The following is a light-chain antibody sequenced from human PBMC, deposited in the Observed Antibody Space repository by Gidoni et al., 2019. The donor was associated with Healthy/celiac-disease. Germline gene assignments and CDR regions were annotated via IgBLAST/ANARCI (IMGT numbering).Light chain of an antibody. V-gene: IGKV1-8*01. J-gene: IGKJ5*01. CDR1: QGISSY. CDR2: AAS. Sequence: AIRMTQSPSSFSASTGDRVTITCRASQGISSYLAWYQQKPGKAPKLLIYAASTLQSGVPSRFSGSGSGKDFTLTISCLQSEVFATYYCQQYYSYPRTFGKGTRLEIK. CDR3: QQYYSYPRT.